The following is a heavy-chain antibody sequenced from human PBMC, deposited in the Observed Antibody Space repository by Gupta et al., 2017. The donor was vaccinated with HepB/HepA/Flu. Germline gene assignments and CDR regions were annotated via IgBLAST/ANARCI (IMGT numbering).Heavy chain of an antibody. CDR3: ARDLSRELRYFDAGDGMDV. D-gene: IGHD3-9*01. Sequence: QVQLVESGGGLVKPGGSLRLSCAASGFTFRDYYMSWIRQAPGKGLEWVSYISSSGSTIYYADSVKGRFTISRDNAKNSLYLQMNSLRAEDTAVYYCARDLSRELRYFDAGDGMDVWGQGTTVTVSS. CDR2: ISSSGSTI. J-gene: IGHJ6*02. CDR1: GFTFRDYY. V-gene: IGHV3-11*01.